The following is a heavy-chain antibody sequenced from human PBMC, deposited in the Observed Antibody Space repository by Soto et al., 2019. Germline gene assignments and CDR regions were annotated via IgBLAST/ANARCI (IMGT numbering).Heavy chain of an antibody. Sequence: PSETLSLTSTVSGGSLRSVGYYWSWIRPHPGKGLEWIGNIYYSGSTHYNPSLKNRVTISLDRTNNQVSLKLTSVIAADTAIYYCARGFGPKEFDYWGQGTLVTVSS. D-gene: IGHD3-10*01. CDR3: ARGFGPKEFDY. CDR1: GGSLRSVGYY. CDR2: IYYSGST. V-gene: IGHV4-31*03. J-gene: IGHJ4*02.